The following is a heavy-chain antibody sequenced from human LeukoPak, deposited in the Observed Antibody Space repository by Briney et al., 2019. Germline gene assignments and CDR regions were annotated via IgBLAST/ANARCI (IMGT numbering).Heavy chain of an antibody. V-gene: IGHV3-7*03. CDR3: ARDRAITMVRGVISY. CDR1: GFTFSSYW. J-gene: IGHJ4*02. CDR2: IKQDGSEK. D-gene: IGHD3-10*01. Sequence: PGGSLRLSCAASGFTFSSYWMSWVRQAPGKGLEWVANIKQDGSEKYYVDSVKGRFTISRDNAKNSLYLQMNSLRAEDTAVYYCARDRAITMVRGVISYWGQGTLVTVSS.